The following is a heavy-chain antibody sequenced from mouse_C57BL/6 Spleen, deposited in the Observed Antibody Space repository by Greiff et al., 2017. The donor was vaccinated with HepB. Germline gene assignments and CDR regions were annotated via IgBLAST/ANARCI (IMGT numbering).Heavy chain of an antibody. V-gene: IGHV1-42*01. D-gene: IGHD1-1*01. J-gene: IGHJ1*03. CDR1: GYSFTGYY. CDR2: INPSTGGT. Sequence: VQLQQSGPELVKPGASVKISCKASGYSFTGYYMNWVKQSPEKSLEWIGEINPSTGGTTYNQKFKAKATLTVDKSSSTAYMQLKSLTSEDSAVYYCATTVVPHWYFDVWGTGTTVTVSS. CDR3: ATTVVPHWYFDV.